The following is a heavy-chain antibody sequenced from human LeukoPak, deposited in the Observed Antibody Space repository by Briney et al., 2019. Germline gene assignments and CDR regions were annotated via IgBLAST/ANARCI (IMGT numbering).Heavy chain of an antibody. CDR1: GGTFSSYA. D-gene: IGHD6-13*01. CDR2: IIPILGIA. Sequence: SVKVSCKASGGTFSSYAISWVRQAPGQGLEWMGRIIPILGIANYAQKFQGRVTITADKSTSTAYMELSSLRSEDTAVYYCVRDAPIAAAGSSYYYYYGMDVWGQGTTVTVSS. J-gene: IGHJ6*02. V-gene: IGHV1-69*04. CDR3: VRDAPIAAAGSSYYYYYGMDV.